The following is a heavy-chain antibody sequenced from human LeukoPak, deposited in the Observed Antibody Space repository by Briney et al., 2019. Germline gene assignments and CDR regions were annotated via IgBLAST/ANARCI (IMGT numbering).Heavy chain of an antibody. V-gene: IGHV4-34*01. CDR1: GGSLSYYY. D-gene: IGHD2-21*02. CDR2: INRSGST. Sequence: SETLSLTCAVYGGSLSYYYWSWIRQPPEKGLEWIGEINRSGSTNYNPSLKSRVSISVDTSKNQFSLKLSSVTAADTAVYYCARGGFYCGDDCYVDYWGKGTLVTVSP. CDR3: ARGGFYCGDDCYVDY. J-gene: IGHJ4*02.